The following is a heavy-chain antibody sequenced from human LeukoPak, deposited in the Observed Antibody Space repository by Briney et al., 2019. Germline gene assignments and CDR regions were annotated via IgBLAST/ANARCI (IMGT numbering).Heavy chain of an antibody. J-gene: IGHJ6*03. D-gene: IGHD1-26*01. V-gene: IGHV4-30-4*08. CDR1: GGSISSGDYY. CDR2: IYYSGST. Sequence: PSETLSLTCTVSGGSISSGDYYWSWIRQPPGKGLEWIGYIYYSGSTYYNPYLKSRVTISVDTSKNQFSLKLSSVTAADTAVYYCARGGSDYRLGVSDYYYYYTDVWGKGTTVTVSS. CDR3: ARGGSDYRLGVSDYYYYYTDV.